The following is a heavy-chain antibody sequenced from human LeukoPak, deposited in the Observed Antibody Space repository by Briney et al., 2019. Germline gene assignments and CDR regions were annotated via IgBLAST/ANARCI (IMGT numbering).Heavy chain of an antibody. V-gene: IGHV3-30*02. Sequence: GGSLRLSCAASGFTFSSYGMHWVRQAPGKGLEWVAFIRYDGSNKYYADSVKGRFTISRDNSKNTLYLQMNSLRAEDTAVYYCAKEKYSSSWSDFDTYFDYWGQGTLVTVSS. CDR1: GFTFSSYG. D-gene: IGHD6-13*01. CDR3: AKEKYSSSWSDFDTYFDY. J-gene: IGHJ4*02. CDR2: IRYDGSNK.